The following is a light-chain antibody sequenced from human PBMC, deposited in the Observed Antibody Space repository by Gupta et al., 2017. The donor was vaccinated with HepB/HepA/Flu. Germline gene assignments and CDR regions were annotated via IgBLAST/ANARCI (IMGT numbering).Light chain of an antibody. CDR3: QQYGSSLWT. J-gene: IGKJ1*01. CDR2: GAS. Sequence: EIVFTQSQGTLSLSPGDRATLSCRASQSVSSSYLAWYQQKPGQAPRPLIYGASSRATGIPYRFSGSWSGTDFTLTISRLEPEDFAVYYCQQYGSSLWTFGQGTKVEIK. V-gene: IGKV3-20*01. CDR1: QSVSSSY.